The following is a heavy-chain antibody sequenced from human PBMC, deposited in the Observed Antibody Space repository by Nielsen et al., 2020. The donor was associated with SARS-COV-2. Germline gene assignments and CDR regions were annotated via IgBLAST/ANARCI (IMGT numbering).Heavy chain of an antibody. Sequence: SQTLSLTCAVSGGSISSGGYSWSWIRQPPGKGLEWIGYIYYSGSTNYNPSLKSRVTISVDTSKNQFSLKLSSVTAADTAVYYCARSYGDYVPFDYWGQGTLVTVSS. D-gene: IGHD4-17*01. J-gene: IGHJ4*02. CDR3: ARSYGDYVPFDY. V-gene: IGHV4-61*08. CDR2: IYYSGST. CDR1: GGSISSGGYS.